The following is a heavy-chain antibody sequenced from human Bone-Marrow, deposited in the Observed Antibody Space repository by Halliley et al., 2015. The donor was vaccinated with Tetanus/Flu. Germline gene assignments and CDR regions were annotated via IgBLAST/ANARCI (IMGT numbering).Heavy chain of an antibody. Sequence: SLRLSCATSGLGFTRYGFHWVRQAPGKGLEWVAVIKHDGWAYYSESVKGRFTVSRDDSKNTVYLQMDSLRAEDTAVFYCALDGAKGGGVRGFGGGGKGKTV. J-gene: IGHJ6*03. CDR1: GLGFTRYG. V-gene: IGHV3-33*05. CDR3: ALDGAKGGGVRGFGG. D-gene: IGHD3-10*01. CDR2: IKHDGWA.